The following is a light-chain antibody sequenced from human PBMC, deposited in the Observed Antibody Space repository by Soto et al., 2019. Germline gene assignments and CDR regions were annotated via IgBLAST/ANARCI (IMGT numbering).Light chain of an antibody. V-gene: IGKV3-11*01. CDR3: QQRSNWRVT. J-gene: IGKJ4*01. CDR1: QSVSNN. CDR2: DAS. Sequence: DIVMTQSPATLSVSPGERVTLSCRARQSVSNNLAWYQQKPGQAPRLLIYDASNRATGIPARFSGSGSGTDFTLTISSLEPEDIAVYYCQQRSNWRVTLGGGTKVDIK.